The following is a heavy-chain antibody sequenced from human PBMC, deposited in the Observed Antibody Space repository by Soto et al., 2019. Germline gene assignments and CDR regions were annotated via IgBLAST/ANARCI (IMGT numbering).Heavy chain of an antibody. D-gene: IGHD6-19*01. Sequence: QVQLQESGPGLVKPSGTLSLTCAVSGDSVSSPYYWCWVRQPPGKGLEWIGEVFHTGTTSYNPSPRSRVTISMDKSINQFSPDLSSVTDANTAVYYCARSAGWYAVHSWGPGTLVIVSS. CDR1: GDSVSSPYY. CDR3: ARSAGWYAVHS. CDR2: VFHTGTT. J-gene: IGHJ4*02. V-gene: IGHV4-4*02.